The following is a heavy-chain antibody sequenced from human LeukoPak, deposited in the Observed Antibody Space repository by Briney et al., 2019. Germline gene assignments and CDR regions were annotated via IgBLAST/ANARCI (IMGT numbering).Heavy chain of an antibody. CDR2: INEDGSKK. D-gene: IGHD3-10*01. CDR3: AYRGE. V-gene: IGHV3-7*05. J-gene: IGHJ4*02. CDR1: AFTFSSSW. Sequence: GGSLRLSCVDSAFTFSSSWMNWVRQAPGKGLEWVANINEDGSKKSYVDSVKGRFTISRDNAKNPLFLQMSSLRAEDTALYYCAYRGEWGQGILVTVSS.